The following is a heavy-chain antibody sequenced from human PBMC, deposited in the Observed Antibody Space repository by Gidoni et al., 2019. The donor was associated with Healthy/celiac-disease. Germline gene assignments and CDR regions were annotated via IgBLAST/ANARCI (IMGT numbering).Heavy chain of an antibody. D-gene: IGHD6-6*01. V-gene: IGHV4-59*01. J-gene: IGHJ5*02. Sequence: QVQLQESGPGLVKPSETLSLTCTVSGGSISSYYWSWIRQPPGKGLEWIGYIYYSGSTNYNPSLKSRVTISVDTSKNQFSLKLSSVTAADTAVYYCARVSPGSSSSIDNWFDPWGQGTLVTVSS. CDR1: GGSISSYY. CDR2: IYYSGST. CDR3: ARVSPGSSSSIDNWFDP.